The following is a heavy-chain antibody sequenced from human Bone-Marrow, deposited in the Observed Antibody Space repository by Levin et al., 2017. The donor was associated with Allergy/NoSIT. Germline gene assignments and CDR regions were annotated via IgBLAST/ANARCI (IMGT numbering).Heavy chain of an antibody. Sequence: ASVKVSCKVSGDTLSEVSIQWVRQAPGKGLEWMGTFAAEDGEAVFAQKFQDRLTMTEDTSTDTEYMELRSLTSEDTAVYFCATAWELRGLDIWGQGTLFTVSS. D-gene: IGHD1-7*01. CDR2: FAAEDGEA. CDR3: ATAWELRGLDI. CDR1: GDTLSEVS. J-gene: IGHJ3*02. V-gene: IGHV1-24*01.